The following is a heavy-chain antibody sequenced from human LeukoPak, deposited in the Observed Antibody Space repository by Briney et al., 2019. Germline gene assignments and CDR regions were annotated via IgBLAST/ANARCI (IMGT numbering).Heavy chain of an antibody. Sequence: ASVKVSCKASGYTFTGYYIHWVRQAPGQGLEWMGWINPNSGGTNYAQKFQGRVTMTRDTSTSTAFMELRSLRSDDTAVYYCARGLGYGYHDYWGQGTLVTVSS. J-gene: IGHJ4*02. D-gene: IGHD5-18*01. V-gene: IGHV1-2*02. CDR2: INPNSGGT. CDR3: ARGLGYGYHDY. CDR1: GYTFTGYY.